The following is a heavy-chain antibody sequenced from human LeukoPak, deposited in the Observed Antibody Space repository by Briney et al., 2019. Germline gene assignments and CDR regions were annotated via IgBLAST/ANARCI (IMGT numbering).Heavy chain of an antibody. CDR1: GGSISSSSYY. CDR2: IYYSGST. V-gene: IGHV4-39*07. Sequence: PSETLSLTFTVSGGSISSSSYYWGWIRQPPGKGLEWIGSIYYSGSTYYNPSLKSRVTISVDTSKNQFSLKLSSVTAADTAVYYCARDTLDSSSWKRHYYYYGMDVWGQGTTVTVSS. J-gene: IGHJ6*02. CDR3: ARDTLDSSSWKRHYYYYGMDV. D-gene: IGHD6-13*01.